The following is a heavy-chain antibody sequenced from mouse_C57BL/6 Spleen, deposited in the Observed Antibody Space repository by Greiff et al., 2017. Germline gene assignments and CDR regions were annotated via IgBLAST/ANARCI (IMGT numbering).Heavy chain of an antibody. CDR1: GYTFTSSW. D-gene: IGHD2-3*01. Sequence: QVQLQQPGTELVKPGASVKLSCKASGYTFTSSWMHWVKQRPGQGLEWIGNINPSNGGTNYNEKFKSKATLTVEKSSNTAYMQLSSLTSEDSAVYYCASSGGYYEDLAMDYWGQGTSVTVSS. J-gene: IGHJ4*01. V-gene: IGHV1-53*01. CDR3: ASSGGYYEDLAMDY. CDR2: INPSNGGT.